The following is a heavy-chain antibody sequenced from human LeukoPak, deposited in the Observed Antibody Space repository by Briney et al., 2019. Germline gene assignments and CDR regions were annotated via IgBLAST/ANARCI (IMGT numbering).Heavy chain of an antibody. J-gene: IGHJ6*02. CDR2: IIPILGIA. D-gene: IGHD2-15*01. V-gene: IGHV1-69*04. Sequence: SVKVSCKASGGTFSSYAISWVRQAPGQGLEWMGRIIPILGIANYAQKFQGRVTITADKSTSTAYMELSSLRSEDTAVYYCARDGFCSGGSCYRPYYYYYYGTDVWGQGTTVTVSS. CDR1: GGTFSSYA. CDR3: ARDGFCSGGSCYRPYYYYYYGTDV.